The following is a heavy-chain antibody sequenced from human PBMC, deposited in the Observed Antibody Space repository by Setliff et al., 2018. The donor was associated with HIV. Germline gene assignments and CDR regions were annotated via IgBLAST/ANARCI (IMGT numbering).Heavy chain of an antibody. J-gene: IGHJ4*02. CDR2: VYHTGST. Sequence: SETLSLTCDVSGVSISDNNWWSWVRQPPGRGLEWIGEVYHTGSTNYNPSLKSRVTISVDTSMDQFSLKLNSVTAADTAVYYCAAASSWDPLLDYWGQGTLVTVSS. D-gene: IGHD6-13*01. CDR1: GVSISDNNW. CDR3: AAASSWDPLLDY. V-gene: IGHV4-4*02.